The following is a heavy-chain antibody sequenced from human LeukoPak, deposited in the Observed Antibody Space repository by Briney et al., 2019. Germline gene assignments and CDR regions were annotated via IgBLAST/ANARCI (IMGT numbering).Heavy chain of an antibody. CDR2: IYHSGST. CDR3: ASTPLYCSGGSCSIDY. Sequence: PSETLSLTCAVSGGSISSSNWWSWVRQPPGKGLEWIGEIYHSGSTNYNPSLKSRVTISVDKSKNQFSLKLSSVTAADTAVYYCASTPLYCSGGSCSIDYWGQGTLVTVSS. D-gene: IGHD2-15*01. J-gene: IGHJ4*02. CDR1: GGSISSSNW. V-gene: IGHV4-4*02.